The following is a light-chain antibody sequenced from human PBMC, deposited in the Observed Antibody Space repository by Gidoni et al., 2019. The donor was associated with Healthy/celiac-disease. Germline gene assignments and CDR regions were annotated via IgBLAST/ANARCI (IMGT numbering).Light chain of an antibody. J-gene: IGLJ2*01. V-gene: IGLV3-1*01. CDR2: QDS. Sequence: SYELPQPPSVSVSPGQTASITCSGDKLGEKYACWYQQKPGQSPVLVIYQDSKRPSGIPERFSGSNSGNTATLTISGTQAMDEADYYCQAWDSSTAVFGGGTKLTVL. CDR3: QAWDSSTAV. CDR1: KLGEKY.